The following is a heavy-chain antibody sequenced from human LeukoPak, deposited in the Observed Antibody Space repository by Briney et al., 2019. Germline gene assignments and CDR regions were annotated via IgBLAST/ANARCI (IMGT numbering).Heavy chain of an antibody. CDR1: GFNFRYFW. CDR3: AKGYIIAGRQWYLDL. D-gene: IGHD6-13*01. J-gene: IGHJ2*01. V-gene: IGHV3-7*01. CDR2: INHDGREA. Sequence: GGSLRLTCLGSGFNFRYFWMSWVRQAPGKGLEWVANINHDGREAYYADSVKGRFIISRDNAKDSLYLQMNSLRAEDAAVYYCAKGYIIAGRQWYLDLWGRGTLVGVSS.